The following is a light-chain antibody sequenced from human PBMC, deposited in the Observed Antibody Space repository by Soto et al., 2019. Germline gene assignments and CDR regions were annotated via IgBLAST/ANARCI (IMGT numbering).Light chain of an antibody. Sequence: DIPMTQSPSTLSASVGDRVTITCRASQSISSWLAWYQQKPGKAPKLLIYKASSLEIGVPSRFSGSGSGTEFTLTISSLQPDDFATYYCQQYNTYSPRNPFGQGTKVEIK. J-gene: IGKJ1*01. V-gene: IGKV1-5*03. CDR3: QQYNTYSPRNP. CDR2: KAS. CDR1: QSISSW.